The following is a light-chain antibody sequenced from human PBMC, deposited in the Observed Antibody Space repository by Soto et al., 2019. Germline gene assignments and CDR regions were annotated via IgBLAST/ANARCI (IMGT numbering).Light chain of an antibody. CDR2: GVS. CDR3: QQGHS. CDR1: QSISTW. J-gene: IGKJ2*01. V-gene: IGKV1-5*01. Sequence: DNQMTQSPATLSASVGDRVTITCRASQSISTWLAWYQQKPGKAPKLLISGVSNLESGVPSRFSGSGSGTEVTLTISSRQPDEIAAYFCQQGHSFGQGTKLEIK.